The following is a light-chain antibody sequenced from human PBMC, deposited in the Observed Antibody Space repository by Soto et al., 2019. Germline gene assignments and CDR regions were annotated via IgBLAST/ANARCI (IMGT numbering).Light chain of an antibody. CDR2: EVS. CDR1: SSDVGGYNY. CDR3: LSYAYTASV. Sequence: QSALTQPPSASGSPGQSVTISCAGPSSDVGGYNYVSWYQQYPGKVPKLMIYEVSERPSGVPDRFSGSKSGNTAFLTVSGLQAEDEADYSCLSYAYTASVFGTGPKVTVL. V-gene: IGLV2-8*01. J-gene: IGLJ1*01.